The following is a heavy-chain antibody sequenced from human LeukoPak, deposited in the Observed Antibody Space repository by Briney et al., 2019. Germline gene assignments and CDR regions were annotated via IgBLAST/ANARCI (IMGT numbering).Heavy chain of an antibody. J-gene: IGHJ4*02. V-gene: IGHV4-59*01. Sequence: PSETLSLTCTVSGVSIRSYYWSWIRQPPGKGLEWIAYIYYSGSTNYNPSLKSRVTISVDTSKNQFSLKLSSVTAADTAVYYCARFGDTATRGDYWGQGTLVTVSS. CDR1: GVSIRSYY. D-gene: IGHD5-18*01. CDR3: ARFGDTATRGDY. CDR2: IYYSGST.